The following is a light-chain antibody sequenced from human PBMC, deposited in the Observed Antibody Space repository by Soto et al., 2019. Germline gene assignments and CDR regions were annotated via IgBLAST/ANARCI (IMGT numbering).Light chain of an antibody. CDR3: QSYGSSLTLRV. CDR1: SSSIGAGYD. J-gene: IGLJ1*01. Sequence: QSVLTQPPSVSGAPGQRVTISCTGSSSSIGAGYDVHWYQQLPGTAPKLLIYANTNRPSGVPDRISGSKSGTSASLAITGLQADDEADYYCQSYGSSLTLRVLGTGTKLTVL. V-gene: IGLV1-40*01. CDR2: ANT.